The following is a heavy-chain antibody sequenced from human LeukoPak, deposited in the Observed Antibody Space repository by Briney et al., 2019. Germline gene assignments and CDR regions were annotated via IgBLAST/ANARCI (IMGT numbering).Heavy chain of an antibody. D-gene: IGHD6-6*01. CDR1: GGTFSSYA. J-gene: IGHJ3*02. CDR3: ARHWGSIAARYDAFDI. CDR2: IIPILGIA. Sequence: ASVKVSCKASGGTFSSYAISWVRQAPGQGLEWMGRIIPILGIANYAQKFQGRVTITADESTSTAYMELSSLRSEDTAVYYCARHWGSIAARYDAFDIWGQGTMVTVSS. V-gene: IGHV1-69*04.